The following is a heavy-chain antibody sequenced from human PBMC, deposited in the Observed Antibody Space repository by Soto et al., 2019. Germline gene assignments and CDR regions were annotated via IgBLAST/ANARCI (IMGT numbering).Heavy chain of an antibody. D-gene: IGHD3-10*01. CDR2: INAANGNT. J-gene: IGHJ3*02. CDR1: GYTFTSYA. Sequence: QVQLVQSGTEVKKPGASVKVSCKASGYTFTSYAIHWVRQAPGQCFGGRGWINAANGNTKYSQKFQGRVTITRATSAITGYMELSCLRSEDSTLYFCARGGAGEDRTKGNDALDIWGQETMLSVSS. CDR3: ARGGAGEDRTKGNDALDI. V-gene: IGHV1-3*01.